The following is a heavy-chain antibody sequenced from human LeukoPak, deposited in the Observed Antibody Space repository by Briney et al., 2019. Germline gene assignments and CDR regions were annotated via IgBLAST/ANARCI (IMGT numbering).Heavy chain of an antibody. J-gene: IGHJ5*02. CDR3: ARADGYSSWFVH. D-gene: IGHD5-18*01. Sequence: GGSLRLSCAASGFTVRSNYMTWVRLAPGKGLEWVSVMYSGDSTYYDDSVKGRFTISRDNSKNTLDLQMNSLRDEDTGVYYCARADGYSSWFVHWGQGTLVTVSS. V-gene: IGHV3-53*01. CDR2: MYSGDST. CDR1: GFTVRSNY.